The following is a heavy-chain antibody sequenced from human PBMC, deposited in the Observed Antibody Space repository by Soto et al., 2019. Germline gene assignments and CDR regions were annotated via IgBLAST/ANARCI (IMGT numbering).Heavy chain of an antibody. V-gene: IGHV3-30*18. Sequence: QVQLVESGGGVVQPGRSLRLSCVASGFTFSSYGMHWVRQAPGKGLEWVAVISYDGSNKYYADSVKGRFTISRDNSKNTLYLQMNSLRAEDTAVYYCAKDLWAYYYDSSGYYPHFDYWGQGTLVTVSS. CDR3: AKDLWAYYYDSSGYYPHFDY. CDR1: GFTFSSYG. CDR2: ISYDGSNK. J-gene: IGHJ4*02. D-gene: IGHD3-22*01.